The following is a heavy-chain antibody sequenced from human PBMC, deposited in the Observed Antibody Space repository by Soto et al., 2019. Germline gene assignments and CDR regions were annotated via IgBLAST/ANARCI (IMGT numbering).Heavy chain of an antibody. CDR3: ASPGSGSYYWDY. J-gene: IGHJ4*02. CDR1: GFPFSSYW. Sequence: GGSLRLSCAASGFPFSSYWMHWVRQAPGKGLVRVSRINSDGSTTKYADSVKGRFTISRDNAKNTLYLQMNSLRAEDTAVYFCASPGSGSYYWDYWGQGTLVTVSS. V-gene: IGHV3-74*03. D-gene: IGHD1-26*01. CDR2: INSDGSTT.